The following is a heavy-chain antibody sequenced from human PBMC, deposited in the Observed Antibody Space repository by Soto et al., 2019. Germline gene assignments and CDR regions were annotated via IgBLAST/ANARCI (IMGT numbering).Heavy chain of an antibody. V-gene: IGHV1-2*02. CDR3: ASSAVAGTADYYYYGMDV. CDR2: INPNSGGT. J-gene: IGHJ6*02. CDR1: GYTFTGYY. Sequence: QVQLVQSGAEVKKPGASVKVSCKASGYTFTGYYMHWVRQAPGQGDEWMGWINPNSGGTNYAQKFQGSIIMIRDTSINTAYMVQSRLRTYDTAVYYCASSAVAGTADYYYYGMDVWGQGTTVTVSS. D-gene: IGHD6-19*01.